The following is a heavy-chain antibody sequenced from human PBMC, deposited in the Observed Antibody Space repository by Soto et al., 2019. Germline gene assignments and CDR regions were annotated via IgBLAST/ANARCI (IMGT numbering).Heavy chain of an antibody. J-gene: IGHJ6*02. V-gene: IGHV4-31*03. D-gene: IGHD6-13*01. Sequence: TLSLNCTVSGGSISSGGYYWSWIRQHPGKGLEWIGYIYYSGSTYYNPSLKSRVTISVDTSKNQFSLKLSSVTAADTAVYYCARVPDSSSWYGNYYYGMDVWGQGTTVTVSS. CDR2: IYYSGST. CDR3: ARVPDSSSWYGNYYYGMDV. CDR1: GGSISSGGYY.